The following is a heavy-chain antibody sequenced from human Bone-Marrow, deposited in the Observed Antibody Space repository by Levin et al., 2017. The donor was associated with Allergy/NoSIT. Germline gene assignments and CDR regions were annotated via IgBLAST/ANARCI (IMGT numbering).Heavy chain of an antibody. CDR3: ARLRGSRTATLDY. CDR2: VYYRGSA. CDR1: GGSISSGDYF. J-gene: IGHJ4*02. Sequence: PSETLSLTCTVSGGSISSGDYFWSWIRQHPGKGLEWIGYVYYRGSAYYSPSLQSRATVSLDTSKNQFSLKLTSVTAADTAVYYCARLRGSRTATLDYWGQGTLVTVSS. V-gene: IGHV4-31*03. D-gene: IGHD5-18*01.